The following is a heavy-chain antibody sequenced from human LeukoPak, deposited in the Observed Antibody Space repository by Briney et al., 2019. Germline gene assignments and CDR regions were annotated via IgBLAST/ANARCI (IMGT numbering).Heavy chain of an antibody. CDR1: GGSISSSSYY. D-gene: IGHD3-22*01. J-gene: IGHJ6*03. Sequence: SETLSLTCTVSGGSISSSSYYWGWIRQPPGKGLEWIGSIYYSGSTYYNPSLKSRVTISVDTSKNQFSLKLSSVTAADTAVYYCARGRYYYDSSGYFRSSDSRYYYYMDVWGKGTTVTVSS. V-gene: IGHV4-39*07. CDR3: ARGRYYYDSSGYFRSSDSRYYYYMDV. CDR2: IYYSGST.